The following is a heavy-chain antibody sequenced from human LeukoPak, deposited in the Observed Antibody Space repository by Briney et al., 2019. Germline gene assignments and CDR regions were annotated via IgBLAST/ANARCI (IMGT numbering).Heavy chain of an antibody. CDR1: GGSISSYY. J-gene: IGHJ5*02. CDR2: IYYSGST. CDR3: ARDGIYCSGGSCHNWLDP. Sequence: SETLSLTCTVSGGSISSYYWSWIRQPPGKGLEWIGYIYYSGSTNYNPSLKSRVTISVDTSKNQFSLKLSSVTAADTAVYYCARDGIYCSGGSCHNWLDPWGQGTLVTVSS. V-gene: IGHV4-59*01. D-gene: IGHD2-15*01.